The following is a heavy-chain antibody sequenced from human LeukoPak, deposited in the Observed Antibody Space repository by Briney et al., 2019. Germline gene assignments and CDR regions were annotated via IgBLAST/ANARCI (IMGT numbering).Heavy chain of an antibody. CDR3: VRTPPNWGFDY. Sequence: ASVKVSCKASGYTFTSYDINWVRQATGQGLEWMGWMSPNSGDTGYAQKFQGRVAMTSDSSISTAYMELSSLRSEDTAIYYCVRTPPNWGFDYWGQGTLVTVSS. CDR1: GYTFTSYD. J-gene: IGHJ4*02. D-gene: IGHD7-27*01. V-gene: IGHV1-8*01. CDR2: MSPNSGDT.